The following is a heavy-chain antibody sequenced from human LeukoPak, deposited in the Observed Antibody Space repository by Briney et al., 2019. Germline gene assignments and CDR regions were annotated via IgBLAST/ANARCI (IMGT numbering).Heavy chain of an antibody. D-gene: IGHD3-10*01. CDR1: GGSISSGGYS. Sequence: SETLSLTCAVSGGSISSGGYSWSWIRQPPGKGLEWIGYIYHNGSTYYNPSLKSRVTISVDRSKNQFSLKLSSVTAADTAVYYCARGGGSGSSWGYFDYWGQGTLVTVSS. CDR2: IYHNGST. J-gene: IGHJ4*02. CDR3: ARGGGSGSSWGYFDY. V-gene: IGHV4-30-2*01.